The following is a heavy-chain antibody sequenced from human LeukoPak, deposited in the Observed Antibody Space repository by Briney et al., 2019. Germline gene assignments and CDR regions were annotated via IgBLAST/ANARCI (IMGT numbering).Heavy chain of an antibody. CDR2: IYYSGST. CDR1: GGSISSYY. Sequence: PSETLSLTCTVSGGSISSYYWSWIRQPPGKGLEWIGYIYYSGSTNYNPSLKSRVTISVDTSKNQFSLKLSSVTAADTAVYYCARDVTATAYFDYWGQGTLVTVSS. CDR3: ARDVTATAYFDY. D-gene: IGHD2-21*02. J-gene: IGHJ4*02. V-gene: IGHV4-59*01.